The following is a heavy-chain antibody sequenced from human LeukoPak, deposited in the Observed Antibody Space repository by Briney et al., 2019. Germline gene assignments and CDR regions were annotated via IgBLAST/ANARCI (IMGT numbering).Heavy chain of an antibody. CDR2: IYTSGST. J-gene: IGHJ4*02. Sequence: SQTLSLTCTVSGGSISSGSYYWSWIRQPAGKGLEWIGRIYTSGSTNYNPSLKSRVTISVDTSKNQFSLKLSSVTAADTAVYYCASTYYYGSGSHGRFDYWGQGTLVTVSS. D-gene: IGHD3-10*01. CDR1: GGSISSGSYY. V-gene: IGHV4-61*02. CDR3: ASTYYYGSGSHGRFDY.